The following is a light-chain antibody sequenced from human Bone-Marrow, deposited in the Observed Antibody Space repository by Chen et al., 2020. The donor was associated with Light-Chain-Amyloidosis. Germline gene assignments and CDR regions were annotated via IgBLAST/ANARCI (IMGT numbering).Light chain of an antibody. CDR1: SSDVSGDNH. J-gene: IGLJ1*01. V-gene: IGLV2-14*01. CDR3: SSYTITNTLV. Sequence: QSALTQPASVSGSPGQSITISCTGTSSDVSGDNHVSWYQQHPDKAPKLMIYEVTNRPSGVPDRFSCAKSENTAALTISELQTEDEADYLCSSYTITNTLVVGSGTRVTVL. CDR2: EVT.